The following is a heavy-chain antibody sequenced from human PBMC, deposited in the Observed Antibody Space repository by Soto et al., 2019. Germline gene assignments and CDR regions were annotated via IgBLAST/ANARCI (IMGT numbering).Heavy chain of an antibody. D-gene: IGHD3-22*01. CDR3: SRGSGYYSIDP. CDR1: GFTFSSYW. V-gene: IGHV3-74*01. Sequence: GGSLRLSCAASGFTFSSYWMHWVRQAPGKGLVWVSRINSDGSSRSYADSVKGRFTISRDNAKNTLYLQMNSLRAEDTALYYCSRGSGYYSIDPWGQGTLVTVSS. J-gene: IGHJ5*02. CDR2: INSDGSSR.